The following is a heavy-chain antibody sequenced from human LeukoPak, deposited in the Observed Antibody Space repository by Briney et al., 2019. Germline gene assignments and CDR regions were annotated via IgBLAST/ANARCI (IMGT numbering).Heavy chain of an antibody. D-gene: IGHD3-10*01. V-gene: IGHV4-38-2*02. J-gene: IGHJ4*02. Sequence: SETLSLTCTVSGYSIGSDYYWAWIRQPPGRGLEWIGRIYHRGSTYYNPSLKSRVTISVDTSKNQFSLKLSSLTAADTAVFYCARSGSDGDFDYWGQGTLVTVSS. CDR1: GYSIGSDYY. CDR2: IYHRGST. CDR3: ARSGSDGDFDY.